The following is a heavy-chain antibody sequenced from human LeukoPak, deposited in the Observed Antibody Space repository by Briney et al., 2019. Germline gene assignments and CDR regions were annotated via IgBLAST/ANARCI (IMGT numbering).Heavy chain of an antibody. D-gene: IGHD6-13*01. CDR3: ARAAAAGTSPDAFDI. J-gene: IGHJ3*02. Sequence: ASVKVSCKASGYTFTSYDINWVRQATGQGLEWMGWINPNSGGTNYAQKFQGWVTMTRDTSISTAYMELSRLRSDDTAVYYCARAAAAGTSPDAFDIWGQGTMVTVSS. CDR1: GYTFTSYD. V-gene: IGHV1-2*04. CDR2: INPNSGGT.